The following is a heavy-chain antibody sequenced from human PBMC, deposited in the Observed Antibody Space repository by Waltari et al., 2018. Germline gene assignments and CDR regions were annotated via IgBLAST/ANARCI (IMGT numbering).Heavy chain of an antibody. J-gene: IGHJ3*02. V-gene: IGHV4-39*02. CDR2: IYYSGST. D-gene: IGHD3-3*01. CDR1: GGSISSSSFH. CDR3: ARRFGNAFDI. Sequence: QLQLQESGPGLVKPSETLSLICTVSGGSISSSSFHWDWIRPPPGKGLEWIGNIYYSGSTSYNPSLKSRVTISVDTSKNHLLLKLTSVSAADSSVYYCARRFGNAFDIWGQGIMVTVSS.